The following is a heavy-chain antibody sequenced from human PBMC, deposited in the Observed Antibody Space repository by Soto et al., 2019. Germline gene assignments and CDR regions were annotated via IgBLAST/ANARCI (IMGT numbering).Heavy chain of an antibody. CDR1: GGSISSGDYY. Sequence: SETLSLTCTVSGGSISSGDYYWSWIRQPPGKGLEWIGYIYYSGSTYYNPSLKSRVTISVDTSKNQFSLKLSSVTAADTAVYYCARDYGGNFYWYFDLWGRGTLVTVSS. CDR3: ARDYGGNFYWYFDL. J-gene: IGHJ2*01. V-gene: IGHV4-30-4*01. D-gene: IGHD4-17*01. CDR2: IYYSGST.